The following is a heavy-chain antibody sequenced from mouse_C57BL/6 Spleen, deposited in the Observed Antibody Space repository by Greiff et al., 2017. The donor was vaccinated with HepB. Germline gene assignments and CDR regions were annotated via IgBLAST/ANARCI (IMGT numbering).Heavy chain of an antibody. D-gene: IGHD2-13*01. CDR3: ARGGETFDPYYFDY. Sequence: VQLQQSGAELVKPGASVKISCKASGYAFSSYWMNWVKQRPGKGLEWIGQIYPGDGDTNYNGKFKGKATLTADKSSSTAYMQLSSLTSEDSAVYFCARGGETFDPYYFDYWGQGTTLTVSS. V-gene: IGHV1-80*01. J-gene: IGHJ2*01. CDR1: GYAFSSYW. CDR2: IYPGDGDT.